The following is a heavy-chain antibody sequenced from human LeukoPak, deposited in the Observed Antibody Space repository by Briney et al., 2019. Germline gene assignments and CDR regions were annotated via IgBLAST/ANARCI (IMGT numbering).Heavy chain of an antibody. J-gene: IGHJ4*02. CDR3: ARDYTSSADYDY. D-gene: IGHD6-6*01. Sequence: ASVKVSCKASGYTFTGYYMHWVRQAPGQGLEWMGWINPNSGGTNYAQKFQGRVTMTRDTSITTAYMELSRLRSDDTAVYYCARDYTSSADYDYWGQGTLVTVSS. CDR2: INPNSGGT. CDR1: GYTFTGYY. V-gene: IGHV1-2*02.